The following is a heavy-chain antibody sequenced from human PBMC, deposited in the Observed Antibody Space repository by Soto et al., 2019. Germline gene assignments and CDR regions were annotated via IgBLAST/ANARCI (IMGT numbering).Heavy chain of an antibody. V-gene: IGHV3-21*01. CDR2: ISSSSSYI. CDR1: GFTFSSYS. CDR3: ASLNWNYFSFGSGYEEYYFDY. Sequence: EVQLVESGGGLVKPGGSLRLSCAASGFTFSSYSMDWVRQAPGKGLEWVSSISSSSSYIYYADSVKGRFTISRDNAKNSLYLQMNSLRAEDTAMYYCASLNWNYFSFGSGYEEYYFDYWGQGTLVTVSS. D-gene: IGHD1-7*01. J-gene: IGHJ4*02.